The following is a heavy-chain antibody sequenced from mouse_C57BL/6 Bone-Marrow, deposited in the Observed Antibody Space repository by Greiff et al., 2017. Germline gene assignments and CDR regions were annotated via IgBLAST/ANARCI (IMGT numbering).Heavy chain of an antibody. CDR2: IDPENGDT. J-gene: IGHJ3*01. Sequence: EVKLMESGAELVRPGASVKLSCTASGFNIKDDYMHWVKQRPEQGLEWIGWIDPENGDTEYASQFQGKATITADTSSNPAYLQLSSLTSEDTAVYYCTTDYGSSYPAWFAYWGQGTLVTVSA. D-gene: IGHD1-1*01. CDR3: TTDYGSSYPAWFAY. V-gene: IGHV14-4*01. CDR1: GFNIKDDY.